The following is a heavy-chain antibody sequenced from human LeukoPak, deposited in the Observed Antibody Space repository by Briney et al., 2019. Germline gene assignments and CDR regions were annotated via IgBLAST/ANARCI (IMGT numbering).Heavy chain of an antibody. CDR2: INQSGST. CDR1: GGSFSGYY. J-gene: IGHJ4*02. Sequence: PSETLSLTCAVYGGSFSGYYCSWIRQPPGKGLEWIGEINQSGSTNYNPSLKSRVTISVDTSKDQFSLNLSSVAAADTAVYYCARASSSWFFDYWGQGTLVTVSS. CDR3: ARASSSWFFDY. V-gene: IGHV4-34*01. D-gene: IGHD6-13*01.